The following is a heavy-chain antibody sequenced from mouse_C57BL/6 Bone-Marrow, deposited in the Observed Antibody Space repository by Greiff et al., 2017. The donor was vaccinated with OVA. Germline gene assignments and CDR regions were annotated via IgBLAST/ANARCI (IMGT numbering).Heavy chain of an antibody. D-gene: IGHD2-4*01. CDR2: INSNKGGT. Sequence: VQPQQSGTELAKPGASVKIPCKASGNTFTDYNMDWVKQSHGKSLEWIGDINSNKGGTIYNQKFKGKATLTVDKSSSTAYMELRSLTSEDTAVYYCARGGYYDYDGGAWFAYWGQGTLVTVSA. V-gene: IGHV1-18*01. CDR1: GNTFTDYN. CDR3: ARGGYYDYDGGAWFAY. J-gene: IGHJ3*01.